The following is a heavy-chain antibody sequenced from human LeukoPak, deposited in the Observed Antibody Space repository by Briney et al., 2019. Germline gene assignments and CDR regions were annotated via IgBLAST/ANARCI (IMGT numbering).Heavy chain of an antibody. D-gene: IGHD3-10*01. V-gene: IGHV4-39*07. CDR3: AKSLYGSGSYYNWFDP. CDR2: IHYSGTT. CDR1: GGSISSSNYY. Sequence: SETLSLTCTVSGGSISSSNYYWGWIRQPPGKGLEWIASIHYSGTTYYNPSLKRRVTISLDTSKNQFSLKLSSVTAADTAVYYCAKSLYGSGSYYNWFDPWGQGTLVAVSS. J-gene: IGHJ5*02.